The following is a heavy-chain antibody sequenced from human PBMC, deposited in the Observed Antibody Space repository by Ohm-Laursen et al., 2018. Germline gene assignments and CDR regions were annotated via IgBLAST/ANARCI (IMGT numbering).Heavy chain of an antibody. D-gene: IGHD2-15*01. J-gene: IGHJ4*02. Sequence: GSSVNASRKVSGYTFTGYYIHWVRQAPGQGLGWMGWINPNSGGTNYAQKFQGRVTMTSDTSISISYMELSRLRSDDTAVYFCARTYCGGGSCSPLDYWGQGTLVTVSS. V-gene: IGHV1-2*02. CDR3: ARTYCGGGSCSPLDY. CDR2: INPNSGGT. CDR1: GYTFTGYY.